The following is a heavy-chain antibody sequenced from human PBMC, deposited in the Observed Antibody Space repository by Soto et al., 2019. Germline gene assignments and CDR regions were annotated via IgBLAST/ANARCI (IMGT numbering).Heavy chain of an antibody. V-gene: IGHV3-30-3*01. D-gene: IGHD1-26*01. CDR3: ARDGPYSGSYYGYFDY. Sequence: QVQLVESGGGVVQPGRSLRLSCAASGFTFSSYAMHWVRQAPGKGLEWVAVISYDGSNKYYADSVKGRFTISRDNSKNTLYLQMNSLRAEDTGVYYCARDGPYSGSYYGYFDYWGQGTLVTVSS. J-gene: IGHJ4*02. CDR1: GFTFSSYA. CDR2: ISYDGSNK.